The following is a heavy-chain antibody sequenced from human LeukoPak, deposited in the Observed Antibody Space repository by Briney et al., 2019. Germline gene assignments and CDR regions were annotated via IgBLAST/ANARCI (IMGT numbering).Heavy chain of an antibody. D-gene: IGHD6-13*01. CDR3: ARDLPGIAAAGTSGGDY. V-gene: IGHV1-69*13. CDR2: IIPIFGTA. J-gene: IGHJ4*02. Sequence: PVKVSCKAPGGTFSSYAISWVRQAPGQGLEWMGGIIPIFGTANYAQKFQGRVTITADESTSTAYMELSSLRSGDTAVYYCARDLPGIAAAGTSGGDYWGQGTLVTVSS. CDR1: GGTFSSYA.